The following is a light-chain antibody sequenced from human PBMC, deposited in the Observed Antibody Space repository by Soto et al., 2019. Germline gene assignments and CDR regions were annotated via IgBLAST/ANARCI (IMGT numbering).Light chain of an antibody. CDR2: EGS. V-gene: IGLV2-23*01. CDR3: CSFDRSITLV. J-gene: IGLJ2*01. Sequence: QSALTQPASVSGSPGQSITISCTGSSSDVGSYNLVSWYQQLPGEAPKLMIYEGSKRPSGVSNRFSGSKPGNTASLTISGLQAEDEADYYGCSFDRSITLVFGGGTKLTVL. CDR1: SSDVGSYNL.